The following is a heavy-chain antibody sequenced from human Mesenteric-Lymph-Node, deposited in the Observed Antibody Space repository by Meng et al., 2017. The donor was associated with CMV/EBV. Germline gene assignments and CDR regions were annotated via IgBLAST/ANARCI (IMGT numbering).Heavy chain of an antibody. CDR1: GFTFRTYG. CDR2: IRSDGSNK. Sequence: GESLKISCAASGFTFRTYGMHWVRQAPGKGLQWVALIRSDGSNKYYADSVKGRFTISRDNSKNTLYLQMNSLRAEDTAVHYCAKVGIGWWGVDYWGQGTLVTVSS. V-gene: IGHV3-30*02. D-gene: IGHD2-8*02. CDR3: AKVGIGWWGVDY. J-gene: IGHJ4*02.